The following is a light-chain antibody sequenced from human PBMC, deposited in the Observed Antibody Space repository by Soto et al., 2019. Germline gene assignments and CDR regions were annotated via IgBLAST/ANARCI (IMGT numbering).Light chain of an antibody. CDR1: QSISSW. CDR2: NAS. V-gene: IGKV1-5*03. Sequence: DIQMTQSPSTLSASVGDRDTITCRASQSISSWLAWYQQKPGKAPKLLIYNASSLESGVPSRFSGSGSGTEFTLTISSLQPDDFATYYCQQYNSFPTFGQGTKVEIK. CDR3: QQYNSFPT. J-gene: IGKJ1*01.